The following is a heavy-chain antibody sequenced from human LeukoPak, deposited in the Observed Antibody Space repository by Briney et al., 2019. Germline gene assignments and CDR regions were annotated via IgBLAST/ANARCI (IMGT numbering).Heavy chain of an antibody. CDR2: IYYRGST. CDR1: GGSISSYY. Sequence: SETLSLTCTVSGGSISSYYWSWIRQPPGKGLEWIGYIYYRGSTNYNPSLKSRVTISVDTSKNQFSLKLSSVTAADTAVYYCARDGGGWLQSSDDAFDIWGQGTMVTVSS. D-gene: IGHD5-24*01. J-gene: IGHJ3*02. CDR3: ARDGGGWLQSSDDAFDI. V-gene: IGHV4-59*01.